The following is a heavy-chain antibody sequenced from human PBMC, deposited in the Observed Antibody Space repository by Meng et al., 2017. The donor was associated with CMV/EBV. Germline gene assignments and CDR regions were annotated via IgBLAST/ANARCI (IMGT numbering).Heavy chain of an antibody. D-gene: IGHD5-18*01. CDR3: ARASDSNN. Sequence: VSLSCRASAYPFTGNYVHGVRQAPGQGLEWMGRINPHRGGTNYAQKFQGRVTLTRNTSINTAYLELSSLRSDDTAVYYCARASDSNNWGQGTLVTVSS. J-gene: IGHJ4*02. V-gene: IGHV1-2*06. CDR1: AYPFTGNY. CDR2: INPHRGGT.